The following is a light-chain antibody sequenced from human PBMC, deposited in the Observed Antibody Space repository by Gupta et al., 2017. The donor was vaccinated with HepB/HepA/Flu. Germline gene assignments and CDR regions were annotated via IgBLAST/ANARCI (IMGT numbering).Light chain of an antibody. CDR2: DAS. V-gene: IGKV3-11*01. J-gene: IGKJ3*01. Sequence: IVLTQSPAALSLSPGERATLSCRASQRVNNYLVWYQQKPGQAPRRLFYDASTRATGIPGRFSGSGSGTDFTLTISSLEPEDFAVYYCQQRSNWPPTFGPGTKVDIK. CDR3: QQRSNWPPT. CDR1: QRVNNY.